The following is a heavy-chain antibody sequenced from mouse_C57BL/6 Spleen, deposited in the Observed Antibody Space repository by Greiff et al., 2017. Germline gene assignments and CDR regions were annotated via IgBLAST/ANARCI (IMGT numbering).Heavy chain of an antibody. CDR1: GFTFSSYG. Sequence: EVHLVESGGDLVKPGGSLKLSCAASGFTFSSYGMSWVRQTPDKRLEWVATISSGGSYTYYPDSVKGRFTISRDNAKNTLYLQMSSLKSEDTAMYYCARRGEGNYPAMDYWGQGTSVTVSS. J-gene: IGHJ4*01. CDR3: ARRGEGNYPAMDY. V-gene: IGHV5-6*01. CDR2: ISSGGSYT.